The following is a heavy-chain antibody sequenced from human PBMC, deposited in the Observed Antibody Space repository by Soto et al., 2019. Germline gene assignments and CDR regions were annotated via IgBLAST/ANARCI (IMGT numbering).Heavy chain of an antibody. CDR3: ARDPSTYYQNFDY. D-gene: IGHD3-22*01. CDR2: IWYDGTNK. CDR1: GFTFRSHG. V-gene: IGHV3-33*01. Sequence: GGALGLSSSASGFTFRSHGMHWVREVPGKGLEWVAVIWYDGTNKYYADSVKGRFTISRDNSKNTLYLQMNSLRAEDTAVYYCARDPSTYYQNFDYWGQGTLVTVSS. J-gene: IGHJ4*02.